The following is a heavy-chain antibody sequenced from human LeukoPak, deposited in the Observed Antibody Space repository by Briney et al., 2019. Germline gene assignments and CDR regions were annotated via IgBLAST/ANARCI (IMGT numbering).Heavy chain of an antibody. D-gene: IGHD3-3*01. V-gene: IGHV3-48*01. CDR3: ARDRVRAGFDY. Sequence: GGSLRLSCAASGFTFSSYSMNWVRQAPGKGLEWVSYISSSSSTIYYADSVKGRFAISRDNAKNSLYLQMNSLRAEDTAVYYCARDRVRAGFDYWGQGTLVTVSS. J-gene: IGHJ4*02. CDR1: GFTFSSYS. CDR2: ISSSSSTI.